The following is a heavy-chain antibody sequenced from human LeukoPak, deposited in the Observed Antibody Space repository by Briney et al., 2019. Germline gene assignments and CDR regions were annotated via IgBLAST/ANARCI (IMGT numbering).Heavy chain of an antibody. Sequence: GGSLRLSCAASGFTLSSYWMTWVRQAPGKGLEWVSYISSSGSTIYYADSVKGRFTISRDNAKNSLYLQMNSLRAEDTAVYYCARESVGSQYYYYGMDVWGQGTTVTVSS. D-gene: IGHD1-26*01. CDR1: GFTLSSYW. J-gene: IGHJ6*02. CDR3: ARESVGSQYYYYGMDV. CDR2: ISSSGSTI. V-gene: IGHV3-48*04.